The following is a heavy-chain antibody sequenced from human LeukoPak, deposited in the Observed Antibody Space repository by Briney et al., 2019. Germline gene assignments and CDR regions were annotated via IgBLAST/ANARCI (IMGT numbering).Heavy chain of an antibody. CDR3: ARERYNWNYGFDP. V-gene: IGHV3-21*01. CDR1: GFTFSSYS. J-gene: IGHJ5*02. CDR2: ISSSSSYI. D-gene: IGHD1-7*01. Sequence: GGSLRLSCAASGFTFSSYSMNWVRQAPGKGLEWVSSISSSSSYIYYADSVKGRFTISRDNAKNSLYLQMNSLRAEDTAVYYCARERYNWNYGFDPWGQGTLVTVSS.